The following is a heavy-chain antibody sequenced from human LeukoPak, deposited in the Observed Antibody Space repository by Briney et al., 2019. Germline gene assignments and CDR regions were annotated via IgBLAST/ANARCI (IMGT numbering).Heavy chain of an antibody. D-gene: IGHD6-13*01. CDR2: ISGYNGNT. CDR1: GYTFSNYA. CDR3: ARALDSSSWWDY. Sequence: ASVKVSCKASGYTFSNYAISWVRLAPGQGLEWMGWISGYNGNTNYAQKLQGRVTMTTDTSTSTAYMELRSLRSDDTAVYYCARALDSSSWWDYWGQGTLVTVSS. V-gene: IGHV1-18*01. J-gene: IGHJ4*02.